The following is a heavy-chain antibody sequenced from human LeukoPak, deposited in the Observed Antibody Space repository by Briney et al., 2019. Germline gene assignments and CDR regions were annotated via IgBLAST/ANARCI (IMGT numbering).Heavy chain of an antibody. Sequence: PGGSLRLSCAASGFTFSSYGMHWVRRAPGKGLEWVAVISYDGSNKYYADSVKGRFTISRDNSKNTLYLQMNSLRAEDTAVYYCAKDMGHDDAFDIWGQGTMVTVSS. CDR1: GFTFSSYG. CDR2: ISYDGSNK. CDR3: AKDMGHDDAFDI. D-gene: IGHD1-1*01. J-gene: IGHJ3*02. V-gene: IGHV3-30*18.